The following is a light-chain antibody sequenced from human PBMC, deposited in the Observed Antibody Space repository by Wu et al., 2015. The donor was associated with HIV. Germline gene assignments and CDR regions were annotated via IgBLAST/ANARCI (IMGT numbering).Light chain of an antibody. Sequence: IRMTQSPSSLSASTGDRVTITCRASQGISSYLAWYQQKPGKASKLLLYAASRLESGVPSRFSGSGSGTDYTLTISSLQPEDFATYYCQQYYSTPDSFGQGTKLEIK. CDR2: AAS. CDR1: QGISSY. V-gene: IGKV1-NL1*01. CDR3: QQYYSTPDS. J-gene: IGKJ2*03.